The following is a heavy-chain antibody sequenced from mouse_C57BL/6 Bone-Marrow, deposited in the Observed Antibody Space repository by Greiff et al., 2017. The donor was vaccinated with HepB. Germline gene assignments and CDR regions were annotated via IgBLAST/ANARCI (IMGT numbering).Heavy chain of an antibody. CDR2: ISSGSSTI. J-gene: IGHJ1*03. Sequence: EVQLQESGGGLVKPGGSLKLSCAASGFTFSDYGMHWVRQAPEKGLEWVAYISSGSSTIYYADTVKGRFTISRDNAKNTLFLQMTSLRSEDTAMYYCARTYYYGSSPHWYFDVWGTGTTVTVSS. CDR1: GFTFSDYG. CDR3: ARTYYYGSSPHWYFDV. V-gene: IGHV5-17*01. D-gene: IGHD1-1*01.